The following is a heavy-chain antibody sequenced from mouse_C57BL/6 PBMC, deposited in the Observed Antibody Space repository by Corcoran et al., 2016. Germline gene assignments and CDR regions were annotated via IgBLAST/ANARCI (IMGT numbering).Heavy chain of an antibody. CDR3: ARGGGYYVYWYFDV. CDR1: GYTFTGYW. V-gene: IGHV1-9*01. D-gene: IGHD2-3*01. J-gene: IGHJ1*03. Sequence: QVQLQQSGAELMKPGASVKLSCKATGYTFTGYWIEWVKQRPGHGLEWIGEILPGSGITNYNEKFKGKATFTADTSSNTAYMQLSSLTTEDSAIYYCARGGGYYVYWYFDVWGTGTTVTVSS. CDR2: ILPGSGIT.